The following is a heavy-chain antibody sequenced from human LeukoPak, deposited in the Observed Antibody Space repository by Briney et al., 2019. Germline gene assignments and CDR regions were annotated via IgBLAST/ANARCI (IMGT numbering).Heavy chain of an antibody. Sequence: GGSLRLSCAASGFTFSSYAMSWVRQAPGKGLEWASAISDSGGSTYYADSVKGRFTISRDNSKNTLYLHMTSLRVEDTAVYYCAKIEVVQYQPRYYFDDWGQGTLVTVSS. CDR2: ISDSGGST. D-gene: IGHD2-21*01. CDR1: GFTFSSYA. V-gene: IGHV3-23*01. J-gene: IGHJ4*02. CDR3: AKIEVVQYQPRYYFDD.